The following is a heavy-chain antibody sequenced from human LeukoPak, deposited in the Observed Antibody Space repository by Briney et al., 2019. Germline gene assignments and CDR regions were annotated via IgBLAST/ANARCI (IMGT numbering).Heavy chain of an antibody. CDR1: GFSLSGYW. Sequence: GGSLRLSCAASGFSLSGYWMSWVRQAPGKGPEWVANIKEDGSRRYYSESVRGRFTISRDNSENSLYLQMNSLRAEDTAVYYCATHWRGRWGQGTLVTVPS. CDR3: ATHWRGR. V-gene: IGHV3-7*03. CDR2: IKEDGSRR. J-gene: IGHJ4*02. D-gene: IGHD1-1*01.